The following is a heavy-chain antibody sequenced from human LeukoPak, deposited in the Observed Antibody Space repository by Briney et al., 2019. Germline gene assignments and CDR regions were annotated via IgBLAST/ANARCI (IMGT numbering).Heavy chain of an antibody. CDR1: GGSISTYY. Sequence: TAETLSLTCTVPGGSISTYYWSWIRQPPGKGLEWIGCIYYTGSANYNPSLKSRGTISVDTSKNQFSLKLSSVTAADTAVYYCARGSITVVPAFDIWGQGTMFTVSS. J-gene: IGHJ3*02. CDR3: ARGSITVVPAFDI. V-gene: IGHV4-59*12. CDR2: IYYTGSA. D-gene: IGHD4-23*01.